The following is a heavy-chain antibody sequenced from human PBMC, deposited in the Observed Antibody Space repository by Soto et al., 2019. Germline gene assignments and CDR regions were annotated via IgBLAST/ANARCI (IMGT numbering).Heavy chain of an antibody. V-gene: IGHV1-18*01. Sequence: ASVKVSCKASGYTFTSYGISWVRQAPGQGLEWMGWISAYNGNTNYAQKLQGRVTMTTDTSTSTAYMELRSLRSDDTAVYYCARRENYDILTGYYGYYFDYWGQGTLVTVSS. CDR1: GYTFTSYG. CDR3: ARRENYDILTGYYGYYFDY. D-gene: IGHD3-9*01. J-gene: IGHJ4*02. CDR2: ISAYNGNT.